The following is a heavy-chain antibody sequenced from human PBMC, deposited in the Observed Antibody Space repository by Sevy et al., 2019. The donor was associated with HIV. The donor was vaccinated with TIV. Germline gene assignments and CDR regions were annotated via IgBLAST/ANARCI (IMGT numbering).Heavy chain of an antibody. Sequence: GGSLRLSCAASRFTFSGYAMSWVRQAPGTGLEWVSGLSDTGTSTHYADSVKGRFTISRDNSKNTLYLQMNSPGADDTAVYYCARGLYYFDYWGQGSQVTVSS. D-gene: IGHD2-8*01. CDR2: LSDTGTST. V-gene: IGHV3-23*01. CDR1: RFTFSGYA. CDR3: ARGLYYFDY. J-gene: IGHJ4*02.